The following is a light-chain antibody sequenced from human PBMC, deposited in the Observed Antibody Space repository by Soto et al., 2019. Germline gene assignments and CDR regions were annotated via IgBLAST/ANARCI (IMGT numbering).Light chain of an antibody. J-gene: IGKJ2*01. CDR1: ETITNND. Sequence: EIVLMQSPAILSLSPGERATVSCRASETITNNDFAWRQQKPGQAPRLLLYGASTRPTGLPDRFSGSGAGTDFPLTIDRLEPEDFAVYFWHHYGSSPPYTFGQGTKLDIK. V-gene: IGKV3-20*01. CDR3: HHYGSSPPYT. CDR2: GAS.